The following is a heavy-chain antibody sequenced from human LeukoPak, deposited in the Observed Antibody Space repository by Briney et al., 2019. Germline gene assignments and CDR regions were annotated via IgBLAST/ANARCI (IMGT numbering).Heavy chain of an antibody. CDR3: ARHEVAAAASFDY. CDR1: GGSISSDNW. J-gene: IGHJ4*02. D-gene: IGHD6-13*01. V-gene: IGHV4-4*02. Sequence: KPSGTLSLTCAVSGGSISSDNWWSWVRQPPGRGLEWIGEIYHSGNTNYNPSLKSRVTISVDKSKNQFSLGLSSVTAADTAVYYCARHEVAAAASFDYWGQGTLVTVSS. CDR2: IYHSGNT.